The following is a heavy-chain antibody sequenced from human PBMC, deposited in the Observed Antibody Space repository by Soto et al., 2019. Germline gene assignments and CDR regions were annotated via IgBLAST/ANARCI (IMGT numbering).Heavy chain of an antibody. CDR1: GFTFSSYV. J-gene: IGHJ6*02. CDR3: AKDRFGEYFYYGMDV. V-gene: IGHV3-23*01. Sequence: EVQLLESGGGLVQPGGSLRLSCAASGFTFSSYVMNWVRQAPGKGLEWVSGISGSGGSTYYADSVKGRFTISRDNSKNTLYLQMNSLRAEDTAVYYCAKDRFGEYFYYGMDVWGQGTTVTVSS. D-gene: IGHD3-10*01. CDR2: ISGSGGST.